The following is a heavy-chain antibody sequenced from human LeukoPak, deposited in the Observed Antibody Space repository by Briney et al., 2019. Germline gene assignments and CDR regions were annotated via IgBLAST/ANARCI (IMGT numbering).Heavy chain of an antibody. CDR2: IKQDGSEK. D-gene: IGHD3-10*01. J-gene: IGHJ4*02. V-gene: IGHV3-7*01. CDR3: ARDGGYYYGSGRELGDY. Sequence: PGGSLRLSCAASGFTFSSYWMSWVRQAPGKGLEWVANIKQDGSEKYYVDSVKGRFTISRDNAKNSLYLQMNRLRAEDTAVYYCARDGGYYYGSGRELGDYWGQGTLVTVSS. CDR1: GFTFSSYW.